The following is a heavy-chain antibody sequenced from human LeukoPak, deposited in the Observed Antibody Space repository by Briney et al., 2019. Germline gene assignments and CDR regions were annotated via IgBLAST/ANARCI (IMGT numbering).Heavy chain of an antibody. Sequence: SETLSLTCAVYGGSFSGYYWSWIRQPPGKGLEWIGEINHSGSTNYNPSLKSRVTISVDTSKNQFFLKLSSVTAADTAVYYCARGDSSSSGFPFDYWGQGTLVTVSS. D-gene: IGHD6-6*01. CDR1: GGSFSGYY. J-gene: IGHJ4*02. CDR3: ARGDSSSSGFPFDY. V-gene: IGHV4-34*01. CDR2: INHSGST.